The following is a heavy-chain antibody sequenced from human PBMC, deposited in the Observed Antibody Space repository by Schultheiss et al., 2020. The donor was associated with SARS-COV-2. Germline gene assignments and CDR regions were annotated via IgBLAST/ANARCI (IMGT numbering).Heavy chain of an antibody. J-gene: IGHJ6*03. Sequence: GESLKISCKGSGYSFTSYWISWVRQMPGKGLEWMGRIDPSDSYTNYSPSFQGHVTISADKSISTAYLQWSSLKASDTAMYYCARQGYCSSTSCYTAPYYYYMDVWGKGTTVTVSS. V-gene: IGHV5-10-1*01. CDR3: ARQGYCSSTSCYTAPYYYYMDV. CDR2: IDPSDSYT. D-gene: IGHD2-2*02. CDR1: GYSFTSYW.